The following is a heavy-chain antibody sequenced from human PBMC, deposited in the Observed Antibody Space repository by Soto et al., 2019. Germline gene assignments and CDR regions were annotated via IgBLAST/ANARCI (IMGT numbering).Heavy chain of an antibody. V-gene: IGHV3-74*01. J-gene: IGHJ4*02. D-gene: IGHD4-17*01. CDR3: ASYTVTTGGVDY. CDR1: GFTFSSYW. CDR2: INSDGSST. Sequence: GGSLRLSCAASGFTFSSYWMHWVRQAPGKGLVWVSRINSDGSSTSYADSVKGRFTISRDNAKNTLYLQMNSLRAEDTAVYYCASYTVTTGGVDYWGQGTLVTVSS.